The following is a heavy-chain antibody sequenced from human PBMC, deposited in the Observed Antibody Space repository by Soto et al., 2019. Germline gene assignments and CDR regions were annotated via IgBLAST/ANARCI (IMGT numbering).Heavy chain of an antibody. CDR1: GGTFSSYA. V-gene: IGHV1-69*13. D-gene: IGHD3-22*01. Sequence: SVKVSCKASGGTFSSYAISWVRQAPGQGLEWMGGIIPIFGTANYAQKFQGRVTITADESTSTAYMELSSLRSEDTAVYYCAGGYYYDSSGYYYDAFDIWGQGTMVTVSS. CDR3: AGGYYYDSSGYYYDAFDI. J-gene: IGHJ3*02. CDR2: IIPIFGTA.